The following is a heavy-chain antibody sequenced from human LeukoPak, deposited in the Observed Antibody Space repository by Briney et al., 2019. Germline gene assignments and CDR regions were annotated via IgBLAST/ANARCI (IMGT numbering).Heavy chain of an antibody. CDR3: ARDPIEYSSSSFDY. Sequence: GGSLRLSCAASGFTFSSYAMSWVRQAPGKGLEWDSAISGSGGSTYYADSVKGRFTISRDNSKNTLYLQMNSLRAEDTAVYYCARDPIEYSSSSFDYWGQGTLVTVSS. J-gene: IGHJ4*02. D-gene: IGHD6-6*01. CDR1: GFTFSSYA. V-gene: IGHV3-23*01. CDR2: ISGSGGST.